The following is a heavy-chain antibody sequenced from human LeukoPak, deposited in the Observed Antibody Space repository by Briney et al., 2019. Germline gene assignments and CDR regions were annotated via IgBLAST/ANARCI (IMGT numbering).Heavy chain of an antibody. J-gene: IGHJ5*02. CDR1: GGSISSYY. V-gene: IGHV4-4*07. D-gene: IGHD3-10*01. CDR3: ARGGYYGSDVNHPDWFDP. CDR2: IYTSGST. Sequence: PSETLSLTCTVSGGSISSYYWSWIRQPAGKGLEWIGRIYTSGSTNYNPSLKSRVTMSVDTSKNQFSLKLSSVTAADTAVYYCARGGYYGSDVNHPDWFDPWGQGTLVTVSS.